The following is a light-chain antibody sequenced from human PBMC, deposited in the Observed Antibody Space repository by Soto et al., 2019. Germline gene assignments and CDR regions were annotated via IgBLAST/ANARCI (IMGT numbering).Light chain of an antibody. J-gene: IGKJ1*01. V-gene: IGKV3-20*01. Sequence: EVELTQSPGTLSLSPGERATLSCRASQSVSSSYLAWYQQKPGQAPRLLIYGASSRATGIPDRSSGSGSGTDFTLTISRLEPEDFAVYYCQQYGSSPRTFGQGTKVDIK. CDR3: QQYGSSPRT. CDR2: GAS. CDR1: QSVSSSY.